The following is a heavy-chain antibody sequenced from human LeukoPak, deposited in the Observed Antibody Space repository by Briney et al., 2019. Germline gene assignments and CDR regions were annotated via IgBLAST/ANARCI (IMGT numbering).Heavy chain of an antibody. CDR2: IYHSGST. Sequence: SETLSLTCTVSGGSISSSSYYWGWIRQPPGKGLEWIGSIYHSGSTYYNPSLKSRVTIAVETSKNQFSLKLSSVTAADTAVYYCARSSGWLDSMDVWGKGTTVTISS. CDR3: ARSSGWLDSMDV. J-gene: IGHJ6*03. V-gene: IGHV4-39*07. CDR1: GGSISSSSYY. D-gene: IGHD6-19*01.